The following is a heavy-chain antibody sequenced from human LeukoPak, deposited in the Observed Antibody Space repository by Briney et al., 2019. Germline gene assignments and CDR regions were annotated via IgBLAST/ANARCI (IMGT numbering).Heavy chain of an antibody. J-gene: IGHJ4*02. V-gene: IGHV3-21*01. CDR1: GFTFNNYD. CDR2: ISSSSSYI. D-gene: IGHD4-11*01. Sequence: GGSLRLSCAASGFTFNNYDMYWVRQAPGKGLEWVSSISSSSSYIYYADSVKGRFTISRDNAKNSLYLQMNSLRAEDTAVYYCARFYSKGEDYFDYWGQGTLVTVSS. CDR3: ARFYSKGEDYFDY.